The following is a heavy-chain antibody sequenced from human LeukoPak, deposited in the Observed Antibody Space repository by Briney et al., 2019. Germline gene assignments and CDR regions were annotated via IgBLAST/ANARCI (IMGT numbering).Heavy chain of an antibody. V-gene: IGHV4-39*07. CDR1: GGSISSGSYY. J-gene: IGHJ5*02. CDR3: ARDGCSGGSCSKLYNWFDP. Sequence: SETLSLTCTVSGGSISSGSYYWGWIRQPPGKGLEWIGSIYYSGSTYYNPSLKSRVTISVDTSKNQFSLKLSSVTAADTAVYYCARDGCSGGSCSKLYNWFDPWGQGTLVTVSS. D-gene: IGHD2-15*01. CDR2: IYYSGST.